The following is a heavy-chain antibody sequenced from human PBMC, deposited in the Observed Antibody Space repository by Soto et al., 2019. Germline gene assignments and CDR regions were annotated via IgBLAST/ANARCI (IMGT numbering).Heavy chain of an antibody. D-gene: IGHD4-17*01. CDR2: IYSGGST. CDR1: GFTVSSNY. J-gene: IGHJ4*02. V-gene: IGHV3-53*04. Sequence: EVQLVESGGGLVKPGGSLRLSCAASGFTVSSNYMSWVRQAPGKGLGWVSVIYSGGSTYYADSVKGRFTISRHNSKNTLYLLMNSLRAEDTAVYYCARDFRPPYGVRYFDYWGQGTLVTVSS. CDR3: ARDFRPPYGVRYFDY.